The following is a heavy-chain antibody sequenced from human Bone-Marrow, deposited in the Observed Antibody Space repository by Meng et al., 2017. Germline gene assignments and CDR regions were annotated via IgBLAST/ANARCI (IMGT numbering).Heavy chain of an antibody. V-gene: IGHV3-19*01. CDR1: GFTFSNSD. D-gene: IGHD3-10*01. CDR3: AKDPPPTLIRGNADY. CDR2: VSWNGSRT. Sequence: GGSLRLSCAASGFTFSNSDMNWVRQAPGKGLEWVSGVSWNGSRTHYADSVKGRFIISRDNYRNFLYQQMNSLRPEDTAVYYCAKDPPPTLIRGNADYWGQGTLVTVSS. J-gene: IGHJ4*02.